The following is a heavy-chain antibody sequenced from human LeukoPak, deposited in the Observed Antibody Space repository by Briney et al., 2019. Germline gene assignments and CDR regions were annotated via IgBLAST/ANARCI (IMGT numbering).Heavy chain of an antibody. J-gene: IGHJ5*02. V-gene: IGHV3-23*01. Sequence: PGRSLRLSCAASGFTFSSYAMSWVRQAPGKGLGWVSSISGSGSVTYYADSVKGRFTISRDKSKNTLYLQMNSLRAEDAAVYYCAKGDDYGDYYVSSWGQGTLVTVSS. CDR3: AKGDDYGDYYVSS. CDR1: GFTFSSYA. CDR2: ISGSGSVT. D-gene: IGHD4-17*01.